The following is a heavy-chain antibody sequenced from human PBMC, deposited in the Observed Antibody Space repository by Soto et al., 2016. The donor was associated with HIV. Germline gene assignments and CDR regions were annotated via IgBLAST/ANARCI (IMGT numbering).Heavy chain of an antibody. V-gene: IGHV4-59*01. CDR2: IYYSGST. Sequence: QVQLQESGPGLVKPSETLSLTCTVSGGSISSYYWSWIRQPPGKGLEWIGYIYYSGSTNYIPSLKSRVTISIDTSKNQFSLNLSSVTAADTAMYYCARDPRSGNFDYWGQGTLVTVSS. J-gene: IGHJ4*02. D-gene: IGHD2-15*01. CDR1: GGSISSYY. CDR3: ARDPRSGNFDY.